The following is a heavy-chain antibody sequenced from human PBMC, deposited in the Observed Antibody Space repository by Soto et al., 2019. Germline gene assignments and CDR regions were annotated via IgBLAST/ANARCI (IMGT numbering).Heavy chain of an antibody. CDR1: GYTFSNSG. CDR2: ISTYNGNT. CDR3: ARDEYNNGRNWLNP. Sequence: QVQLVQSGPEVKKPGASVKVSCKASGYTFSNSGFSWMRQAPGQGLEWMGWISTYNGNTNYAQKFQGRLSVTTDTSTSTAFMELRTLRSDDTAVYYCARDEYNNGRNWLNPWGQGTLVTVTS. D-gene: IGHD2-8*01. V-gene: IGHV1-18*01. J-gene: IGHJ5*02.